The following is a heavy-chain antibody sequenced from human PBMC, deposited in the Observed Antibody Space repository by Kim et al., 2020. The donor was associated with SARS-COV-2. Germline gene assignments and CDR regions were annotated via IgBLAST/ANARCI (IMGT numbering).Heavy chain of an antibody. Sequence: GGSLRLSCAASGFTFSDYYMSWIRQAPGKGLEWVSYISSSGSTIYYADSVKGRFTISRDNAKNSLYLQMNSLRAEDTAVYYCASCDFWFRPLIDYWGQGTLVTVSS. J-gene: IGHJ4*02. D-gene: IGHD3-3*01. CDR1: GFTFSDYY. V-gene: IGHV3-11*01. CDR2: ISSSGSTI. CDR3: ASCDFWFRPLIDY.